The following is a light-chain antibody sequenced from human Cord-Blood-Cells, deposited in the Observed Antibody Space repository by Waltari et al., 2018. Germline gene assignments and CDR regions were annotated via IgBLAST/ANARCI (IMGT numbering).Light chain of an antibody. Sequence: SSELTQDPAVSVALGQTVRITCQGASLRSYYASGYQQKRGQAPVLVIYVKNTRPSGSPDRFSCSSSGNTASLTMTGAEAEDEADYYCTARDSSGNNYVFGPGTKVTVL. J-gene: IGLJ1*01. CDR2: VKN. CDR3: TARDSSGNNYV. CDR1: SLRSYY. V-gene: IGLV3-19*01.